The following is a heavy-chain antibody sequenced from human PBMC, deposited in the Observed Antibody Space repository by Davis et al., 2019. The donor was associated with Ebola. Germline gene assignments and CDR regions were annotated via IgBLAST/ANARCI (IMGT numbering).Heavy chain of an antibody. J-gene: IGHJ4*02. CDR1: GGSLSSYY. CDR2: IYYSGST. D-gene: IGHD5-18*01. CDR3: ASGYSYGFFDY. V-gene: IGHV4-59*01. Sequence: HLSETLSLTCTVSGGSLSSYYWSWIRQPPGKGLEWIGYIYYSGSTNYNPSLKSRVTISVDTSKNQFSLKLSSVTAADTAVYYCASGYSYGFFDYWGQGTLVTVSS.